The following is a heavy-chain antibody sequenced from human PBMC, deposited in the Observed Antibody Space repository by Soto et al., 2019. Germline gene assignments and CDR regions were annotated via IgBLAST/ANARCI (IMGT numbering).Heavy chain of an antibody. V-gene: IGHV4-39*01. D-gene: IGHD6-13*01. CDR3: ARRGSSSWYGY. Sequence: QLQLQESGPGLVKPSETLSLTCTVSGGXXXXXXXXXXXXXXXXXXGLEWIGSIYYSGSTYYNPSLKSRVTISVXTSXXQFSLKXXXXXAXXTXVYYCARRGSSSWYGYWGQGTLVTVSS. J-gene: IGHJ4*02. CDR1: GGXXXXXXXX. CDR2: IYYSGST.